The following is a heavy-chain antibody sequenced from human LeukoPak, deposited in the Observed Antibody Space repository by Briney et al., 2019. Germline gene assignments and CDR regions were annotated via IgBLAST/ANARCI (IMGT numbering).Heavy chain of an antibody. D-gene: IGHD4-17*01. J-gene: IGHJ4*02. Sequence: GGSLRLSCAASGFTFSSYAMHWVRQAPGKGLEWVAVISYDGSNKYYADSVKGRFTISRDNSKNTLYLQMNSLRAEDTAVYYCARGSLGSYDYGDPETIYWGQGTLVTVSS. V-gene: IGHV3-30-3*01. CDR1: GFTFSSYA. CDR2: ISYDGSNK. CDR3: ARGSLGSYDYGDPETIY.